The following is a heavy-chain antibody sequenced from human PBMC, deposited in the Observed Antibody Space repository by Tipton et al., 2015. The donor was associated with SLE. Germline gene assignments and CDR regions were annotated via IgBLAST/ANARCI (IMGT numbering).Heavy chain of an antibody. J-gene: IGHJ4*02. D-gene: IGHD4-17*01. CDR3: ARDINYGDYSFDY. Sequence: SLRISCAASGFTVSRNYMSWVRQAPGKGLEWVSVIYSGGSTYYADSVKGRFTISRDNSKNTLYLQMNSLRAEDTAVYYCARDINYGDYSFDYWGQGTLVTVSS. V-gene: IGHV3-66*01. CDR1: GFTVSRNY. CDR2: IYSGGST.